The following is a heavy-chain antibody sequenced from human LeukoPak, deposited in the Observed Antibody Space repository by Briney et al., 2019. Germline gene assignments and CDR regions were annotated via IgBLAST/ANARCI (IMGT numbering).Heavy chain of an antibody. J-gene: IGHJ4*02. CDR1: GGSITSYY. CDR2: IYYSGST. V-gene: IGHV4-59*08. D-gene: IGHD2-15*01. Sequence: SETLSLTCTVSGGSITSYYWSWIRQPPGKGLEWIGYIYYSGSTNYNPSLKSRVTLSVDTSKNQFSLKLSSVTAADTAVYYCARLRGCSGGSCYHPNFDSWGQGTLDTVSS. CDR3: ARLRGCSGGSCYHPNFDS.